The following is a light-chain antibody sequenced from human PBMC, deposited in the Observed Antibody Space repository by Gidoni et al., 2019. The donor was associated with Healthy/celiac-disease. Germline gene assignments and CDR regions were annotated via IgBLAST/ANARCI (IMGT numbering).Light chain of an antibody. V-gene: IGKV1-39*01. CDR3: QQSYSTLRT. CDR1: QSISSY. Sequence: DIQMTPSPSSLSASVGDRVTITCRESQSISSYLNWYHQKPGKAPKLLIYAASSLQSGVPSRFSGSGSGTDFTLTISSLQPEDFATYYCQQSYSTLRTFGQGTKLEIK. J-gene: IGKJ2*01. CDR2: AAS.